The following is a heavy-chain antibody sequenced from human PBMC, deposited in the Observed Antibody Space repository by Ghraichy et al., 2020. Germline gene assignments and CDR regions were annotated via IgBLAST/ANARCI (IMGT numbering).Heavy chain of an antibody. CDR2: IYYSGST. CDR1: GGSISSGSYY. V-gene: IGHV4-39*01. D-gene: IGHD6-19*01. CDR3: ARQDIAVRHFDF. Sequence: SETLSLTCTVSGGSISSGSYYWGWIRQPPGKGLEWIGNIYYSGSTYYNPSLKSRVTISVDTSKNQFSLKLSSVTAADTAVYYCARQDIAVRHFDFWGQGTLVTVSS. J-gene: IGHJ4*02.